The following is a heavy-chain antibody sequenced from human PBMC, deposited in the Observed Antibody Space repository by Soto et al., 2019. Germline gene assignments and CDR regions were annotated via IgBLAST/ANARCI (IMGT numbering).Heavy chain of an antibody. J-gene: IGHJ3*02. CDR2: IYYSGST. Sequence: ETLSLTCTVSGGSISSYYWSWIRQPPGKGLEWIGYIYYSGSTNYNPSLKSRVTISVDTSKNQFSLKLSSVTAADTAVYYCARVPSYYDSSGSFDIWGQGTMVTVSS. CDR3: ARVPSYYDSSGSFDI. V-gene: IGHV4-59*01. D-gene: IGHD3-22*01. CDR1: GGSISSYY.